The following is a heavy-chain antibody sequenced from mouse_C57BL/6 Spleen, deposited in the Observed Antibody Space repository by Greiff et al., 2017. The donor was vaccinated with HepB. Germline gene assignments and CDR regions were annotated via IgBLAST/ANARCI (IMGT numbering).Heavy chain of an antibody. J-gene: IGHJ1*03. D-gene: IGHD2-5*01. Sequence: EVQLQQSGAELVRPGASVKLSCTASGFNIKDDYMHWVKQRPEQGLEWIGWIDPENGDTEYASKFQGKATITAYTSSNTAYLQLSSLTSEDTAVYYCTMGDSNYWYFDVWGTGTTVTVSS. CDR2: IDPENGDT. V-gene: IGHV14-4*01. CDR1: GFNIKDDY. CDR3: TMGDSNYWYFDV.